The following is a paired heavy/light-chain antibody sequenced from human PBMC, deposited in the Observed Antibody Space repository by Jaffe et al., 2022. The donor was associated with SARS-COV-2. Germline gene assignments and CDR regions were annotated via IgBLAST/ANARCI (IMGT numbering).Heavy chain of an antibody. V-gene: IGHV6-1*02. J-gene: IGHJ5*02. CDR3: VREPLADGIFKWFDP. CDR2: TYYRSKWHY. Sequence: QVQLQQSGPELVKPSQTLSLTCAISGDSVSSDSVAWNWIRQSPSRGLEWLGRTYYRSKWHYDYAVSMRSRLTITPVPSKNQVSLKLNSVIPEDTAVYFCVREPLADGIFKWFDPWGQGSLVTVSS. CDR1: GDSVSSDSVA.
Light chain of an antibody. Sequence: DIVMTQSPDSLAVSLGERATISCKSSQSVLWRSDNKNFLAWYQQKPGQPPKLLFYWASTRESGVPDRFSGSGSETDFSLTITSLQAEDVAIYYCQQYYRTPYTFGQGTKVEI. CDR3: QQYYRTPYT. J-gene: IGKJ2*01. CDR2: WAS. V-gene: IGKV4-1*01. CDR1: QSVLWRSDNKNF.